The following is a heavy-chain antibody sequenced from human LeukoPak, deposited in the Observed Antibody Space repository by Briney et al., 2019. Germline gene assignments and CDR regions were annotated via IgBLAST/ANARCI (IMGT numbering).Heavy chain of an antibody. CDR1: GGTFSSYT. J-gene: IGHJ4*02. D-gene: IGHD6-13*01. CDR3: ATSIAAAGTPLDY. CDR2: IIPILGIA. Sequence: VASVKVSCKASGGTFSSYTISWVRQAPGQGLEWMGRIIPILGIANYAQKFQGRVTITADKSTRTAYMELSSLRSEDTAVYYCATSIAAAGTPLDYWGRGTLVTVSS. V-gene: IGHV1-69*02.